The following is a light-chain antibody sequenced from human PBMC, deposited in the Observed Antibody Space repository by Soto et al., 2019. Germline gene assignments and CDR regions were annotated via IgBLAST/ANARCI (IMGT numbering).Light chain of an antibody. V-gene: IGKV2-28*01. CDR1: QSLLHSNGYNY. Sequence: DIVMTQSPLSLPVTPGEPASISCRSSQSLLHSNGYNYLDWYLQKPGQSPQLLIYLGSNRASGVPDRFSGSESGTDFTLKISRVEAEDVGVYYCMQALQTPFMYTFGQGTKLEIK. CDR2: LGS. J-gene: IGKJ2*01. CDR3: MQALQTPFMYT.